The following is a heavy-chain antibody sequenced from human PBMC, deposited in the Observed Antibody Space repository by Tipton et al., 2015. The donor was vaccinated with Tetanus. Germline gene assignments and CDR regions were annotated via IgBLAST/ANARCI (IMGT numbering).Heavy chain of an antibody. CDR1: GGSISPNY. Sequence: TLSLTCTVSGGSISPNYWSWIRQPPGKGLEWIGQMSYSGGANYNPYLNSRVTISVDTSKNQFSLRLSSVTAADTAVYYCARDVRGYSYDDSGYYNPSYYFDLWGQGTPVTVSS. CDR2: MSYSGGA. CDR3: ARDVRGYSYDDSGYYNPSYYFDL. J-gene: IGHJ4*02. V-gene: IGHV4-59*01. D-gene: IGHD3-22*01.